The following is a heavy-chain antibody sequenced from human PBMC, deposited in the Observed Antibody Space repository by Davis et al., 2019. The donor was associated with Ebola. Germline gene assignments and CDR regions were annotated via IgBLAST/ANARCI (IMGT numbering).Heavy chain of an antibody. J-gene: IGHJ6*04. V-gene: IGHV6-1*01. CDR3: ARGWLRGGLDV. CDR2: TYYSSKWYN. Sequence: HSQTLSLTCAISGDSVSSGGWNWIRQSPSRGLEWLGRTYYSSKWYNDYAVSVRSRITINPDTSKNQFSLHLNSVTPEDTALYYCARGWLRGGLDVWGEGTTVTVSS. CDR1: GDSVSSGG. D-gene: IGHD5-18*01.